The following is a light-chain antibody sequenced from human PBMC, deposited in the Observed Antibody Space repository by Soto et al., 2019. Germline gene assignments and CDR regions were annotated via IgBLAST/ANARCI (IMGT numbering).Light chain of an antibody. CDR2: EVS. CDR1: SSDVGDYNY. V-gene: IGLV2-8*01. Sequence: QSVLTQPPSASGSPGQSVTISCTGTSSDVGDYNYVSWYQQHPGKAPKLMIYEVSKRPSGVPDRFSGSKSGNTASLTVSGLKAEDEADSYCSSYAGSNNWVFGGGTKLTVL. CDR3: SSYAGSNNWV. J-gene: IGLJ3*02.